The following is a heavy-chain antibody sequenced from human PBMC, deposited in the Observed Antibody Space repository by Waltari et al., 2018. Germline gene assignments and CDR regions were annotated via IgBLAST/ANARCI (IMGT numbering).Heavy chain of an antibody. Sequence: QVQLVQCGAGVKQRGCSVKVSCKASGGTFSRYTISWVRQPPGQGLEWMAGIIPIFGTANYAQKFQGRVTITADESTSTAYMELSSLRSEDTAVYYCARDGSGSYSHDYWGQGTLVTVSS. CDR1: GGTFSRYT. CDR2: IIPIFGTA. J-gene: IGHJ4*02. V-gene: IGHV1-69*01. CDR3: ARDGSGSYSHDY. D-gene: IGHD3-10*01.